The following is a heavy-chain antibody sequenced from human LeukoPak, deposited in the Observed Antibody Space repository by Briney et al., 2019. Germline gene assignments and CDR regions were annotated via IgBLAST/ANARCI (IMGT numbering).Heavy chain of an antibody. J-gene: IGHJ5*02. D-gene: IGHD6-13*01. CDR2: IYYSGST. CDR3: ARDIKYSSSWYGWFDP. CDR1: GGSISSYY. Sequence: SETLSLTCTVSGGSISSYYWSCIRQPPGKGLEWIGYIYYSGSTNYNPSLKSRVTISVDTSKNQFSLKLSSVTAADTAVYYCARDIKYSSSWYGWFDPWGQGTLVTVSS. V-gene: IGHV4-59*01.